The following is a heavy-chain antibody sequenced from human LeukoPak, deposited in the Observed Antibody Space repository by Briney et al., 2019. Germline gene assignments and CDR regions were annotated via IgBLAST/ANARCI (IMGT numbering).Heavy chain of an antibody. J-gene: IGHJ4*02. CDR1: GFTFSSYD. CDR3: ARQNTPHGNFDY. CDR2: IGVAANT. Sequence: GGSLRLSCAASGFTFSSYDMHWVRQATGKGLEWVSAIGVAANTFYSGSVKGRFTISRENAKNSLYLLMSSLRAQDTAVYYCARQNTPHGNFDYWGQGTLVTVSS. V-gene: IGHV3-13*01. D-gene: IGHD1-26*01.